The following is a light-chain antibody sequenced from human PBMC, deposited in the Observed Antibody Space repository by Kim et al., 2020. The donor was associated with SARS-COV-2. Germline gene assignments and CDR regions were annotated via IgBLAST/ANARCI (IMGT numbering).Light chain of an antibody. J-gene: IGKJ2*01. V-gene: IGKV3-15*01. CDR3: QEYNDWQT. CDR1: HSVSTN. Sequence: LSVSPGERATLSCRASHSVSTNLAWYQQKPGQAPRLLIYDAYTRATGVPARFSGSGSGTEFTLTISSLQSEDSAVYYCQEYNDWQTFGQGTKLEI. CDR2: DAY.